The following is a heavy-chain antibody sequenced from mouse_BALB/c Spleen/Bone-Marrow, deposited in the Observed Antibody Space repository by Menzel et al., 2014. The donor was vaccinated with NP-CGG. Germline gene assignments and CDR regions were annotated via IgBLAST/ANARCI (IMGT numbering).Heavy chain of an antibody. CDR2: IDPSDSET. J-gene: IGHJ4*01. CDR1: GYTFTSYW. Sequence: QVQLQQSGAELVKPGAPVKLSCKASGYTFTSYWMHWVKQRPGRGLEWIGRIDPSDSETHYNQKFKDKATLTVDKSSSTAYIQLSSLTSEDSAVYYCARALGDGYYYAMDYWGQGTSVTVSS. D-gene: IGHD2-3*01. V-gene: IGHV1-69*02. CDR3: ARALGDGYYYAMDY.